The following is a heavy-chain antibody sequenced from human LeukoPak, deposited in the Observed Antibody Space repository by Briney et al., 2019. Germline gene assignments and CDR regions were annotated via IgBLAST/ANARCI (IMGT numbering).Heavy chain of an antibody. V-gene: IGHV3-21*01. D-gene: IGHD4-17*01. CDR1: GFTFSSYS. CDR3: ARDRRMTTVTTAHGYYYGMDV. Sequence: KSGGSLRLSCAASGFTFSSYSMNWVRQAPGKGLEWVSSISSSSSYIYYADSVKDRFTISRDNAKNSLYLQMNSLRAEDTAVYYCARDRRMTTVTTAHGYYYGMDVWGQGTTVTVSS. J-gene: IGHJ6*02. CDR2: ISSSSSYI.